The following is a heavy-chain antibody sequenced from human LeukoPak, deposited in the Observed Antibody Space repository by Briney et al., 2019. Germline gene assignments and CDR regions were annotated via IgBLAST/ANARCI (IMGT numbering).Heavy chain of an antibody. CDR3: ARVGVIRYNWFDP. J-gene: IGHJ5*02. D-gene: IGHD3-10*01. CDR2: IYYSGST. V-gene: IGHV4-39*07. CDR1: GGSISSSSYY. Sequence: SSETLSLTCTVSGGSISSSSYYWGWIRQPPGKRLEWIGSIYYSGSTYYNPSLKSRVTISVDTSKNQFSLKLSSVTAADTAVYYCARVGVIRYNWFDPWGQGTLVTVSS.